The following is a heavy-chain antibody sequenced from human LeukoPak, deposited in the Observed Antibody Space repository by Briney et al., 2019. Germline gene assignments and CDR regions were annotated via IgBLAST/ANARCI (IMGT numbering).Heavy chain of an antibody. V-gene: IGHV4-59*01. J-gene: IGHJ4*02. CDR3: ARGDSYGIDY. CDR1: GGSISSYY. CDR2: IYYSGST. D-gene: IGHD5-18*01. Sequence: PSETLSLTCTVSGGSISSYYWSWIRRPPGKGLEWIGYIYYSGSTNYNPSLKSRVTMSVDTSKNQFSLKLSSVTAADTAVYYCARGDSYGIDYWGQGTLVTVSS.